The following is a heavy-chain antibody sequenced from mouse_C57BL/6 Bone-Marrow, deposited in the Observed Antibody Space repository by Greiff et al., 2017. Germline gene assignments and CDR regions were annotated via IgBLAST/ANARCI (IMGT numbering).Heavy chain of an antibody. Sequence: QVQLQQPGAELVKPGASVKLSCKASGYTFTSYWMQWVKQRPGQGLEWIGEIDPSDSYTNYNQKFKGKATLTVDPSSRTAYMQLSSLTSEDSAGDDCASYGGYYFDYWGQGTTLTVSS. CDR3: ASYGGYYFDY. V-gene: IGHV1-50*01. CDR1: GYTFTSYW. J-gene: IGHJ2*01. CDR2: IDPSDSYT. D-gene: IGHD1-2*01.